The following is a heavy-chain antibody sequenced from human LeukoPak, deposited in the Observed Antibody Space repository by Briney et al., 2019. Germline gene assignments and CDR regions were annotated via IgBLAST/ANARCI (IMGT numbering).Heavy chain of an antibody. V-gene: IGHV3-30*02. CDR3: AKDELLEVTETPFDAFDI. Sequence: PGGSLRLSCAASGFTFSSYGMRWVRQAPGKGLEWVAFIRYDGSNKYYADSVKGRFTISRDNSKNTLYLQMNSLRAEDMAVYYCAKDELLEVTETPFDAFDIWGQGTMVTVSS. D-gene: IGHD3-3*01. CDR1: GFTFSSYG. J-gene: IGHJ3*02. CDR2: IRYDGSNK.